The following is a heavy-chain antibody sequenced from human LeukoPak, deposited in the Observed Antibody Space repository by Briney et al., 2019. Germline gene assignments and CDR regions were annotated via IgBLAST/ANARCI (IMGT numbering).Heavy chain of an antibody. CDR1: GYTFSGYY. J-gene: IGHJ4*02. D-gene: IGHD4-23*01. CDR2: INSNSGDP. CDR3: AREKGGNSGFDY. V-gene: IGHV1-2*02. Sequence: ASVKVSCKASGYTFSGYYMHWVRQAPGQGLEWMGWINSNSGDPNYAQKFQGRVTLTRDTSIRTAYMELSRLRSDDTAVYYCAREKGGNSGFDYWGRGTLVTVSS.